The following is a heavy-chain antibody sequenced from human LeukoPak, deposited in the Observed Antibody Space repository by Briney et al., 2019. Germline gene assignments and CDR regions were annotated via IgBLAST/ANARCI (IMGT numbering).Heavy chain of an antibody. CDR2: IHYSGST. CDR3: ARGGNSSPKGRPSHSWYFDL. V-gene: IGHV4-59*08. D-gene: IGHD6-13*01. CDR1: GDSISSYY. Sequence: SETLSLTCTVSGDSISSYYWSWIRQPPGKGLEWIGYIHYSGSTNYNPSLESRVTISVDTSKKHFSLRLSSVTAADTAVYYCARGGNSSPKGRPSHSWYFDLWGRGTPVTVSS. J-gene: IGHJ2*01.